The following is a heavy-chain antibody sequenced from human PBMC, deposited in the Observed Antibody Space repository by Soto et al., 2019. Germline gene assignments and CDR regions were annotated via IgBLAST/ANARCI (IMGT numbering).Heavy chain of an antibody. V-gene: IGHV4-34*01. CDR3: ARGVDRDKTGY. J-gene: IGHJ4*02. CDR2: ISHSEGT. Sequence: QVQLQLWGAGLLKPSETLSLTCAVYGGSFSDYYGSWIRQPPGKGREWIGEISHSEGTNYNPSLESRVTISVDKSNNQISLKMTSVTAADTAIYFCARGVDRDKTGYWGQGALVTVSS. CDR1: GGSFSDYY. D-gene: IGHD5-12*01.